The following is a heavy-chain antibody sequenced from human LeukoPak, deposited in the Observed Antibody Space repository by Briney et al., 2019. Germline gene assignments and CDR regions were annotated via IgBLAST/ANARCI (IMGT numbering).Heavy chain of an antibody. CDR1: GGSISSGGYY. CDR2: VYYSGST. V-gene: IGHV4-31*03. J-gene: IGHJ4*02. Sequence: SETLSLTCTVSGGSISSGGYYWSWLRQHPGKGLEWIGYVYYSGSTYYNPSLKSRVTISVDTSKNQFSLKLSSVTAADTAVYYCARGYSYDKFDYWGQGTLVTVSS. CDR3: ARGYSYDKFDY. D-gene: IGHD5-18*01.